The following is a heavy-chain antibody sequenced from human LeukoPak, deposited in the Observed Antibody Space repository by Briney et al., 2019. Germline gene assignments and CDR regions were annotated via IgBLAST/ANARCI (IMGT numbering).Heavy chain of an antibody. CDR1: GGSISSYY. J-gene: IGHJ4*02. CDR2: IYTSGST. Sequence: PSETLSLTCTVSGGSISSYYWSWIRQTAGRGLEWIGRIYTSGSTNYNPSLKSRVTMSVDTSKNQFSLKLTSVTAADTAVYYCARVKEGIGYFDYWGQGTLVTVS. CDR3: ARVKEGIGYFDY. D-gene: IGHD2-15*01. V-gene: IGHV4-4*07.